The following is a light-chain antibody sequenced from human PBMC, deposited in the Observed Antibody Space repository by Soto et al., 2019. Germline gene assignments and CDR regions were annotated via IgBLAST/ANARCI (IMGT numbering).Light chain of an antibody. V-gene: IGKV1-5*01. J-gene: IGKJ1*01. CDR1: QSISSW. CDR2: DAS. CDR3: QQYRT. Sequence: DIQMTQSPSTLSASVGDRVTITCRASQSISSWLAWYQQKPGKAPKLLIYDASSLESGVPSRFSGSGSGTEFTLTISSLQPDDFATYYCQQYRTFGQGTKVDNK.